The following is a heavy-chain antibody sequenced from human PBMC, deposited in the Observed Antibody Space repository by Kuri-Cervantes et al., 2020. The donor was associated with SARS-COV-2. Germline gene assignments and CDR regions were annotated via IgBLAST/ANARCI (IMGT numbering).Heavy chain of an antibody. Sequence: SVKVSCKASGGTFSSYAISWVRQAPGQGLEWMGGIIPIFGTANYAQKFQGRVTITADESTSTAYMELSSLRSEDTAVYYCARVGTEYTSSSLLDYWGQGTLVTVSS. CDR2: IIPIFGTA. CDR1: GGTFSSYA. V-gene: IGHV1-69*13. D-gene: IGHD6-6*01. CDR3: ARVGTEYTSSSLLDY. J-gene: IGHJ4*02.